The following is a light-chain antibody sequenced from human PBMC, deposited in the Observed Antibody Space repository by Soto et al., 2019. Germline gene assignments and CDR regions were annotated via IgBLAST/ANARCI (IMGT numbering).Light chain of an antibody. Sequence: DIPLTQSPSSLSASVGDRVAITCQASQDISNHLNWYQQKPGKAPELLIYDASYLETGVPSRFSGSGSRTDVTFTITSLQPEDIATDYCQQCDHLPCGFGPGTKVDIK. CDR3: QQCDHLPCG. J-gene: IGKJ3*01. CDR1: QDISNH. V-gene: IGKV1-33*01. CDR2: DAS.